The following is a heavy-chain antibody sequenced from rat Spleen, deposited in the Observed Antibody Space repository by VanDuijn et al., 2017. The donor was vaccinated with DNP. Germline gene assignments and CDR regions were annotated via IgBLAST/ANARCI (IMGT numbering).Heavy chain of an antibody. CDR2: ISYDGGST. J-gene: IGHJ1*01. V-gene: IGHV5-20*01. CDR1: GFTFSNYW. Sequence: EVQLVESGGGLVQPGRSMKLSCAASGFTFSNYWMTWIRQAPGKGLEWVASISYDGGSTYYRDSVKGRFTISRDNAKSSLYLQMDSLRSEDTATYYCARHGYYDGSYRGYFDFWGPGTMVTVSS. CDR3: ARHGYYDGSYRGYFDF. D-gene: IGHD1-12*02.